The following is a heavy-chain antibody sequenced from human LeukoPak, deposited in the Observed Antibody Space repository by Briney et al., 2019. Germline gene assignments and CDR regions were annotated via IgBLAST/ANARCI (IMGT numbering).Heavy chain of an antibody. CDR1: GFTFSSYS. J-gene: IGHJ4*02. Sequence: GGSLRLSCAASGFTFSSYSMNWVRQAPGKGLEWVSSISSSSSYIYYADSVKGRFTISRDNAKNSLYLQMNSLRAEDTAVYYCARGRGYSYVKYYFDYWGQGTLVTVS. V-gene: IGHV3-21*01. CDR2: ISSSSSYI. D-gene: IGHD5-18*01. CDR3: ARGRGYSYVKYYFDY.